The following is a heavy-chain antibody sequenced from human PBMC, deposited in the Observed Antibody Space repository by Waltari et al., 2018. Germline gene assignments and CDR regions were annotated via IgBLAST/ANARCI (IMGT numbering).Heavy chain of an antibody. CDR2: VDPEDGET. CDR1: GYPLLDYS. D-gene: IGHD6-19*01. J-gene: IGHJ3*01. V-gene: IGHV1-69-2*01. Sequence: EVQLLQSGAALKDRGPTVRISCTVSGYPLLDYSLHWVQQAPGKGLRWMGRVDPEDGETIYADNFQGRVTISADTSTDTAFMELSSLRSEDTAVFYCATALGDSSSASRPFDFWGQGTMITVSS. CDR3: ATALGDSSSASRPFDF.